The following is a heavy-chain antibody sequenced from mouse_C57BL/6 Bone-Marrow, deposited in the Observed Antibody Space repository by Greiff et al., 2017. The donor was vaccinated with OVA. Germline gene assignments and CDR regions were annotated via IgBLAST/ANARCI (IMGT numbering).Heavy chain of an antibody. J-gene: IGHJ4*01. V-gene: IGHV1-9*01. CDR3: ARRAQATVMDY. D-gene: IGHD3-2*02. Sequence: GSGSTNYNEKFKGKATFTADTSSNTAYMQLSSLTTEDSAIYYGARRAQATVMDYWGQGTSVTVSS. CDR2: GSGST.